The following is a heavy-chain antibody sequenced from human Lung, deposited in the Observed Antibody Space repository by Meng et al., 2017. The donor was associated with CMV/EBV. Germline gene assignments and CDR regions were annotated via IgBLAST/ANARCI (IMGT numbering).Heavy chain of an antibody. J-gene: IGHJ6*02. CDR3: VRDQGGESMIAVLIERFGMDV. CDR1: GFTFNTYA. Sequence: GGSXRLSCAASGFTFNTYAMHWVRKAPGKGLEWVAVISYDGSNKYTADSVQGRLTISRDNSKNNLYLQMNSLTVEDTAVYYCVRDQGGESMIAVLIERFGMDVXGQGXTVTVSS. CDR2: ISYDGSNK. D-gene: IGHD3-22*01. V-gene: IGHV3-30-3*01.